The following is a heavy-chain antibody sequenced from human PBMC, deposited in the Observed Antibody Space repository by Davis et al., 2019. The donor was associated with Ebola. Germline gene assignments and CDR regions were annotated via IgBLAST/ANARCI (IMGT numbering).Heavy chain of an antibody. CDR1: AGSFSGYY. J-gene: IGHJ4*02. V-gene: IGHV4-34*01. D-gene: IGHD6-19*01. CDR3: ARNESSGWFDN. CDR2: LYNSVST. Sequence: PSETLSLTCAVYAGSFSGYYWAWIRQPPGKGLEWIGSLYNSVSTHYNPSLKSRVTLSIDTSKNQFSLHLTSVTAADTAVYYCARNESSGWFDNWGQGTLVIVSS.